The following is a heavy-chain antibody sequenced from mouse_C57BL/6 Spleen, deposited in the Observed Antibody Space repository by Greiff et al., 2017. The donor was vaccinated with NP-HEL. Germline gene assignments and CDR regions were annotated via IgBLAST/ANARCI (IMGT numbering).Heavy chain of an antibody. CDR1: GFNIKADY. D-gene: IGHD1-1*01. CDR3: TTFITAMDY. CDR2: IDPENGDT. V-gene: IGHV14-4*01. Sequence: VQLQQSGAELVRPGASVKLSCTASGFNIKADYMHWVKQRPEQGLEWIGWIDPENGDTEYASKFQGKATITADTSSNTAYLQLSSLTSEDTAVYYCTTFITAMDYWGQGTSVTVSS. J-gene: IGHJ4*01.